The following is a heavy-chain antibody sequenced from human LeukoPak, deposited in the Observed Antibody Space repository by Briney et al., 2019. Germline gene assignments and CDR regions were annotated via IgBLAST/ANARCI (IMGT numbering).Heavy chain of an antibody. CDR3: ARDLGYCSGGSCYSI. CDR2: IYYSGST. CDR1: GGSISSYY. D-gene: IGHD2-15*01. J-gene: IGHJ4*02. V-gene: IGHV4-59*01. Sequence: SETLSLTCTVSGGSISSYYWSWIRQPPGKGLEWIGYIYYSGSTNYNPSLKSRVTISVDTSKNQFSLKLSSVTAADTAVYYCARDLGYCSGGSCYSIWGQGTLVTVSS.